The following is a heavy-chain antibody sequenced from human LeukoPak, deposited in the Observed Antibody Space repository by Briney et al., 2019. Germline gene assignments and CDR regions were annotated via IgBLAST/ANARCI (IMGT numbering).Heavy chain of an antibody. CDR1: GGTFSSYT. Sequence: SVKVSCKASGGTFSSYTISWVRQAPGQGLEWMGRIIPILGIANYAQKFQGRVTITADKSTSTAYMELSSLRSEDTAVYYCARGLESGYTIDYWGQGTLVTVSS. D-gene: IGHD3-3*01. V-gene: IGHV1-69*02. CDR2: IIPILGIA. CDR3: ARGLESGYTIDY. J-gene: IGHJ4*02.